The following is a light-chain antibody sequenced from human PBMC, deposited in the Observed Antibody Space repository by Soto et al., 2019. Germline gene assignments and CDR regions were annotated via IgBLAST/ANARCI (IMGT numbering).Light chain of an antibody. CDR2: GTN. V-gene: IGLV8-61*01. CDR3: VLYMGSGISV. J-gene: IGLJ2*01. CDR1: SGSVSTNYY. Sequence: QAVVTQEPSFSVSPGGTVTLTCGLSSGSVSTNYYPSWYQQTPGQAPRTLIYGTNTRSSEVPDRFSGSILGNKAALTIAGAQADDESDYYCVLYMGSGISVFGGGTKLTVL.